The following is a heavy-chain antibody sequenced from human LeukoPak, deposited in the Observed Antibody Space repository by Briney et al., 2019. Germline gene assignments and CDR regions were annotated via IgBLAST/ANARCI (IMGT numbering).Heavy chain of an antibody. CDR2: INPDGGDK. CDR1: GFTFSSHW. CDR3: ARLKGTTSVFDY. V-gene: IGHV3-7*03. Sequence: PGGSLRLSCVASGFTFSSHWMTWVRQAPGKRLEWVGNINPDGGDKFYLDSVKGRFTMSRDNARNSLHLQMDSLRAEETPVYYCARLKGTTSVFDYWGQGTLVTVSS. D-gene: IGHD1-26*01. J-gene: IGHJ4*02.